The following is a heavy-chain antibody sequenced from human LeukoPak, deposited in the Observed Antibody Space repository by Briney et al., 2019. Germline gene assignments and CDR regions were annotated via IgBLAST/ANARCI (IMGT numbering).Heavy chain of an antibody. Sequence: PSETLSLTCTVSGGSINSHSDYWGWIRQPPGKGLEWIGSVYYDGTSYSNPSLKTRVGVFVDTSRDQFSLDLAFVTAADTALYYCVRHISTNTGYFDSCGQGTLVSVSS. J-gene: IGHJ4*02. CDR2: VYYDGTS. V-gene: IGHV4-39*01. CDR3: VRHISTNTGYFDS. CDR1: GGSINSHSDY. D-gene: IGHD5-24*01.